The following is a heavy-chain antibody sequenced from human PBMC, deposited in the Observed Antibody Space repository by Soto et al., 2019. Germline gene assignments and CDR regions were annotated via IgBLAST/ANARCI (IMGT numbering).Heavy chain of an antibody. CDR2: ISSSSSYI. Sequence: GGSLRLSCRTSGFRFSSYGMHWVRQAPGKGLEWVSSISSSSSYIYYADSVKGRFTISRDNAKNSLYLQMNSLRAEDTAVYYCARAKYYYDSHTGGWFDPWGQGTLVTVSS. CDR3: ARAKYYYDSHTGGWFDP. D-gene: IGHD3-22*01. V-gene: IGHV3-21*01. J-gene: IGHJ5*02. CDR1: GFRFSSYG.